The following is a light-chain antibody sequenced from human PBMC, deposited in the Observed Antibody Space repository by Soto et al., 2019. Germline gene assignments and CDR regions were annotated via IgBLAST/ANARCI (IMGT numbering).Light chain of an antibody. J-gene: IGKJ5*01. CDR1: QDISSY. Sequence: DIQMTQSPSFLSASVGDRVTFSCRSSQDISSYLAWYQQKPGKAPKILIYGAYTLQSGVTPRFSGSGSGTDFTLTMSSLQPEDSATYYCQQLNSYPITVGPGTRLEIK. V-gene: IGKV1-9*01. CDR2: GAY. CDR3: QQLNSYPIT.